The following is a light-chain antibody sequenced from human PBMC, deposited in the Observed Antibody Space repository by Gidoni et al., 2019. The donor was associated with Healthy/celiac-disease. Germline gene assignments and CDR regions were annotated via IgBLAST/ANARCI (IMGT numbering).Light chain of an antibody. CDR3: QQYDNLPIT. V-gene: IGKV1-33*01. J-gene: IGKJ5*01. Sequence: DIQMTQSPSSLSASVGDRVTITCQASQDISNYLNWYQQKPGKAPKLLIYDASNLETGVPSRFSGSGSGTDFTLTIRSLQPEDIATYYCQQYDNLPITFGQXTRLEIK. CDR2: DAS. CDR1: QDISNY.